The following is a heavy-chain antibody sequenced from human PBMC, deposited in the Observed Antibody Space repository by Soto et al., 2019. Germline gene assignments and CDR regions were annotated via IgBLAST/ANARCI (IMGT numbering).Heavy chain of an antibody. Sequence: SLRLSCAASGFTVSSNYMSWVRQAPGKGLEWVSVIYSDGSTYYADSVKGRFTISRDNSKNTLYLQMNSLRAEDTAVYYCARGSSGYGYDAFDIWGQGTMVTVSS. CDR3: ARGSSGYGYDAFDI. CDR2: IYSDGST. D-gene: IGHD5-12*01. V-gene: IGHV3-66*01. CDR1: GFTVSSNY. J-gene: IGHJ3*02.